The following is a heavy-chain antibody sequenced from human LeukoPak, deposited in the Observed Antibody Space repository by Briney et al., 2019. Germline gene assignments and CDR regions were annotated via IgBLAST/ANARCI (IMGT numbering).Heavy chain of an antibody. D-gene: IGHD1-26*01. V-gene: IGHV3-23*01. J-gene: IGHJ4*02. CDR3: AKIKWARGDY. CDR1: GFTFSSYA. Sequence: GGSLRLSCPASGFTFSSYAMSWVRQAPGKGLEWVSAISGSGGSTYYADSVKGRFTISRDNSKNTLYLQMDSLRAEDTAVYYCAKIKWARGDYWGQGTLVTVSS. CDR2: ISGSGGST.